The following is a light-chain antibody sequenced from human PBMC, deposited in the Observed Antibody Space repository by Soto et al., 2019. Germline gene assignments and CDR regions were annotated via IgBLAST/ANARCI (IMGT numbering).Light chain of an antibody. V-gene: IGLV2-14*01. CDR3: SSFTRSDTWV. CDR1: SCDVGAYNS. J-gene: IGLJ3*02. Sequence: QSALTQPASVSGSPGQSITISCTGTSCDVGAYNSVCWHQQHPGKAPKLMIYEVSRRPSGVSDRFSASKSGNTASLTISGLQADDEADYYCSSFTRSDTWVFGGGTKVTVL. CDR2: EVS.